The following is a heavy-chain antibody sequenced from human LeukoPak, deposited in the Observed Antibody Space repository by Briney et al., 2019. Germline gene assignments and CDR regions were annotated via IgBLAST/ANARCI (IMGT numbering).Heavy chain of an antibody. CDR1: GYTFTSYG. CDR3: ARVLGYSGSYYEWFDP. D-gene: IGHD1-26*01. Sequence: GASVKVSCKASGYTFTSYGISWVRQAPGQGLEWMGWISAYNGNTNYAQKLQGRVTMTTDTSTSTAYMELRSLRSDDTAVYYCARVLGYSGSYYEWFDPWGQGTLVTVSS. CDR2: ISAYNGNT. V-gene: IGHV1-18*01. J-gene: IGHJ5*02.